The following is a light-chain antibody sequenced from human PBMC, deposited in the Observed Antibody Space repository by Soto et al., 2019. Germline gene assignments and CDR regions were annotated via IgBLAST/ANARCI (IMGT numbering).Light chain of an antibody. CDR1: QSVSKG. Sequence: DVQMTQSPSTLSASVGDTVTITCRTSQSVSKGLAWYQQKPGKAPKLLIYKACVLGTGVPSRFSGSGSGTEFSLTIISLQSDDFATCYCQQYNSYWTFGQGTKVDIK. V-gene: IGKV1-5*03. CDR3: QQYNSYWT. CDR2: KAC. J-gene: IGKJ1*01.